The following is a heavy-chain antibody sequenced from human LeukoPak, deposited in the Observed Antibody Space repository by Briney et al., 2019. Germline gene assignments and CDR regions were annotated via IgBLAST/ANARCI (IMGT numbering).Heavy chain of an antibody. Sequence: PSETLSLTCTVSGDSISSYYWSWIRQPPGKGLEWIGYIYYSGTTNYNPSLKSRVTISVDTSKNQISLKLRSVTAADTAVYYCARYIYLGYWGQGTLVTVSS. V-gene: IGHV4-59*01. CDR1: GDSISSYY. CDR2: IYYSGTT. CDR3: ARYIYLGY. J-gene: IGHJ4*02. D-gene: IGHD5-12*01.